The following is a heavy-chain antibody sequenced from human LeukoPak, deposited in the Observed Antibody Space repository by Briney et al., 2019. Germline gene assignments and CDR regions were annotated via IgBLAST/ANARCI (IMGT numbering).Heavy chain of an antibody. CDR3: ARESRGYSGYDYRAFDI. D-gene: IGHD5-12*01. Sequence: PSETLSLTCTVPGGSISSYYWCWIRQPPGKRLEWIGYIYYSGSTNYNPSLKSRVTISIATSKNQFSLKLSSVTAADTAVYYCARESRGYSGYDYRAFDIWGQGTMVTVSS. CDR1: GGSISSYY. V-gene: IGHV4-59*01. CDR2: IYYSGST. J-gene: IGHJ3*02.